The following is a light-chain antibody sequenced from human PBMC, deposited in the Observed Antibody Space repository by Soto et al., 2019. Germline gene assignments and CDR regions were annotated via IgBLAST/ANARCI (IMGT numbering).Light chain of an antibody. Sequence: EIVMTQSPATLSVSPGERATLSCRASQSVSSNLAWYQQKPGQAPRLLIFGASSRATGIPDRFSGSGSGTDFTLTISRLEPEDFAVYYCQQYGHSLTFGGGTKVDIK. CDR1: QSVSSN. J-gene: IGKJ4*01. V-gene: IGKV3-20*01. CDR2: GAS. CDR3: QQYGHSLT.